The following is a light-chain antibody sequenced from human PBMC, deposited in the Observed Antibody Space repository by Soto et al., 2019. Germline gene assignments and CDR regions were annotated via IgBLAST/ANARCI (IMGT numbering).Light chain of an antibody. CDR2: GAS. Sequence: EIVLTQSPGTLSLSPGERATLSCRASQSVSGRYLAWYQQKPGQAPRLLIYGASSRATGTPDRFSGGGSGTDFTLTISRLEPGDFAVYFCQQYGGFPITFGQGTRLEIK. J-gene: IGKJ5*01. CDR1: QSVSGRY. CDR3: QQYGGFPIT. V-gene: IGKV3-20*01.